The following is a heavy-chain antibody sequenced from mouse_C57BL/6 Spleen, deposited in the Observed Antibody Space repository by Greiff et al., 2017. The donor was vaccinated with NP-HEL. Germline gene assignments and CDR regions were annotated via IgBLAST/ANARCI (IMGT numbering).Heavy chain of an antibody. V-gene: IGHV1-54*01. CDR1: GYAFTNYL. J-gene: IGHJ4*01. Sequence: QVQLQQSGAELVRPGTSVKVSCKASGYAFTNYLIEWVKQRPEQGLEWIGVINPGSGGTNYNEKFKGKATLTADKSSSTAYMQLSSLTSEDSAVYFCARRSNYVYAMDYWGQGTSVTVSS. D-gene: IGHD2-5*01. CDR2: INPGSGGT. CDR3: ARRSNYVYAMDY.